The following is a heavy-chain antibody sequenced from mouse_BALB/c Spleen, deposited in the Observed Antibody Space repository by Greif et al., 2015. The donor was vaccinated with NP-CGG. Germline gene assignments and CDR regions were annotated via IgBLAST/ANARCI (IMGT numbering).Heavy chain of an antibody. CDR1: GFTFSSYG. D-gene: IGHD5-1*01. CDR3: ARQGVPYAMDY. Sequence: EVQLQQSGGDLVKPGGSLKLSCAASGFTFSSYGMSWVRQTPDKRLEWVATISSGGSYTYYPDSVKGRFTISRDNAKNTLYLQMSSLKSEDTAMYYCARQGVPYAMDYWGQGTSVTVSS. CDR2: ISSGGSYT. J-gene: IGHJ4*01. V-gene: IGHV5-6*01.